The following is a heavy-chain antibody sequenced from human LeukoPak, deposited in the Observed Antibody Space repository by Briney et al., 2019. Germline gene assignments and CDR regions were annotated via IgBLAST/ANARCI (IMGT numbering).Heavy chain of an antibody. J-gene: IGHJ3*02. CDR3: TTSVTARGYDAFDI. Sequence: KPGGSLRLSCAASGFTFSNAWMSWVRQAPGKGLEWVGRIKSKTDGGTTDYAAHVKGRFTISRDDSKNTLYLQMNSLKTEDTAVYYCTTSVTARGYDAFDIWGQGTMVTVSS. CDR1: GFTFSNAW. CDR2: IKSKTDGGTT. D-gene: IGHD2-21*02. V-gene: IGHV3-15*01.